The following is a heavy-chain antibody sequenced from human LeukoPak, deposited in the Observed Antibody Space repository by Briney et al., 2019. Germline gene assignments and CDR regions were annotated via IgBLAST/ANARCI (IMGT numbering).Heavy chain of an antibody. J-gene: IGHJ6*03. Sequence: PSETLSLTCTVSGGSISSYYWSWIRQPAGKGLEWIGRIYTSGSTNYNPSLKSRVTMSVDTSKNQFSLKLSSVTAADTAVYYCARRVGRYFGERAYYYNYMDVWAKGTTVTISS. CDR1: GGSISSYY. V-gene: IGHV4-4*07. CDR2: IYTSGST. CDR3: ARRVGRYFGERAYYYNYMDV. D-gene: IGHD3-10*01.